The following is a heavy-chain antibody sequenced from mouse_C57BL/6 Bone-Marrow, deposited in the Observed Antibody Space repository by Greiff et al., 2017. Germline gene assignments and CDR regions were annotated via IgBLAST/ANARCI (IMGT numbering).Heavy chain of an antibody. V-gene: IGHV1-69*01. D-gene: IGHD2-4*01. J-gene: IGHJ2*01. CDR2: IDPSDSYT. Sequence: VQLQQPGAELVMPGASVKLSCKASGYTFTSYWMHWVKQRPGQGLEWIGEIDPSDSYTNYNQKFKGKSTLTVDKSSSTAYMQLSSLTSEDSAVYYCAREGLRRGVDYWGQGTTLTVSS. CDR1: GYTFTSYW. CDR3: AREGLRRGVDY.